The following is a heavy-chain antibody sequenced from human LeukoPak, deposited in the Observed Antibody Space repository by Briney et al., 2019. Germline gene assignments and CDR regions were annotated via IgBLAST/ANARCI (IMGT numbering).Heavy chain of an antibody. V-gene: IGHV3-23*01. D-gene: IGHD6-19*01. Sequence: PGGSLRLSCAASGFTFSIYAMSWVRQAPGKGLEWVSDISDSGGSTNYADSVKGRFTISRDNSKNTPYLQMNSLRAEDTAVYYCAKVIFSVAGRGFDYWGQGTLVTVSS. CDR3: AKVIFSVAGRGFDY. CDR2: ISDSGGST. CDR1: GFTFSIYA. J-gene: IGHJ4*02.